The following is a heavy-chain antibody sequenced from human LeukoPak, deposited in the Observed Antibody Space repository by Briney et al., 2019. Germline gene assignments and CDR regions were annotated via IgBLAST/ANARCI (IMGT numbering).Heavy chain of an antibody. V-gene: IGHV1-2*06. D-gene: IGHD5-12*01. Sequence: GASVKVSCKASGYTFTGYSMHWVRQAPGQGLEWMGRIIPNSGGLNFAQNFQGRVTMTRDKSMSTTYMDLSRLRSDDTAVYYCARGSYSGYDIDYWGQGTLVTVSS. CDR1: GYTFTGYS. CDR3: ARGSYSGYDIDY. CDR2: IIPNSGGL. J-gene: IGHJ4*02.